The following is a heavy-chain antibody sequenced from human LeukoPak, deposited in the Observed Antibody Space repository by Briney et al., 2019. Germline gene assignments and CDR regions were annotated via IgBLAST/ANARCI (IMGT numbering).Heavy chain of an antibody. D-gene: IGHD1-26*01. V-gene: IGHV1-24*01. Sequence: ASVKVSCKASGYTFTGYYMHWVRQAPGKGLEWMGGFDPEDGETIYAQKFQGRVTMTEDTSTDTAYMELSSLRSEDTAVYYCAGESIVGATLPDYWGQGTLVTVSS. J-gene: IGHJ4*02. CDR1: GYTFTGYY. CDR3: AGESIVGATLPDY. CDR2: FDPEDGET.